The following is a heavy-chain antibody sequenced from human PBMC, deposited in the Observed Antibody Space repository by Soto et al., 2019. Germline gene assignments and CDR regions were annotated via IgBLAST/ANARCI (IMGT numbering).Heavy chain of an antibody. CDR1: GFTFSSYG. J-gene: IGHJ3*02. CDR2: IWYDGSNK. D-gene: IGHD3-22*01. Sequence: QVQLVESGGGVVQPGRSLRLSCAASGFTFSSYGMHWVRQAPGKGLEWVAVIWYDGSNKYYADSVKGRFTISRDNSKNPLYLQMNSLRAEDTAVYYCARENPLIVAHGVAFDIWGQGTMVTVSS. CDR3: ARENPLIVAHGVAFDI. V-gene: IGHV3-33*01.